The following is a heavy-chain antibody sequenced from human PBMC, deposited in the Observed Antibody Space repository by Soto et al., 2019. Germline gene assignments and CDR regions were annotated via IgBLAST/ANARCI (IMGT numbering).Heavy chain of an antibody. CDR3: DPRGAVAAPRGY. D-gene: IGHD3-10*01. CDR2: INHSGST. CDR1: GGSFSDFY. V-gene: IGHV4-34*01. J-gene: IGHJ4*02. Sequence: QVQLQQWGAGLLKPSETLSLTCAVYGGSFSDFYWTWIRQPPGKGLEWIGEINHSGSTNYNPSLKRRVARSVDTSKNQFSPTTRAVPAADAAVYYCDPRGAVAAPRGYSGQGNLLTVSS.